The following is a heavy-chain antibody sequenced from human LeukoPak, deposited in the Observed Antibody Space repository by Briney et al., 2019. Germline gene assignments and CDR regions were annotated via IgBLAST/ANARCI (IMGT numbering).Heavy chain of an antibody. Sequence: SETLSLTCSVSGGSIRSYYWSWIRQPPGKGLEYIGYIYYSGSTNYNPSLKSRVTISVDTSKDQFSLNLTSVTAADTAVYYCARLKCISTTCPSRYVMDVWGQGITVTVSS. CDR1: GGSIRSYY. D-gene: IGHD2-2*01. J-gene: IGHJ6*02. CDR3: ARLKCISTTCPSRYVMDV. CDR2: IYYSGST. V-gene: IGHV4-59*01.